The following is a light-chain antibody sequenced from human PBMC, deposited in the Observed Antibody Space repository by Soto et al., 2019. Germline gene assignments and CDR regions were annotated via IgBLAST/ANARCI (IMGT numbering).Light chain of an antibody. V-gene: IGKV4-1*01. Sequence: DIVMTQSPDSLAVSLGERATINCKSSQNVLYSSNNKNYLAWYQQKPGQPPKLLIYWASTRESGVPDRFSGSGAWTDFTLTISSLQAGGVALYYCQQYYTTPVTFGPGTKVDIK. CDR3: QQYYTTPVT. J-gene: IGKJ3*01. CDR2: WAS. CDR1: QNVLYSSNNKNY.